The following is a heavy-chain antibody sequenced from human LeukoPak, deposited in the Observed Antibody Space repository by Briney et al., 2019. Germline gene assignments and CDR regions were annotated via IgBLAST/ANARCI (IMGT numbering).Heavy chain of an antibody. CDR1: GFTFSSHF. CDR3: ARDWDEPYYDFWSGFRRYYMDV. V-gene: IGHV3-74*01. CDR2: IDYDGTTM. Sequence: PGGSLRLSCAASGFTFSSHFMHWVRQVPGGGLAWVSRIDYDGTTMVYADSVKGRFTISRDNAKNSLYLQMNSLRAEDTAVYYCARDWDEPYYDFWSGFRRYYMDVWGKGTTVTVSS. J-gene: IGHJ6*03. D-gene: IGHD3-3*01.